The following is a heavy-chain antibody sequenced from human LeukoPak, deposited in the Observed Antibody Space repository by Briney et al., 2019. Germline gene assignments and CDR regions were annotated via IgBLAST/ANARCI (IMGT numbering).Heavy chain of an antibody. Sequence: SETLSLTCTVSGGSIISSDYHWGWVRQPPGKGLEWIGTISYSGNTDYNPSLRSRVTISVDTSNNQFSLKLSSVTAADTAVYYCALLGVTYYDFWSGYSNYFDYWGQGTLVTVSS. V-gene: IGHV4-39*01. CDR3: ALLGVTYYDFWSGYSNYFDY. CDR1: GGSIISSDYH. J-gene: IGHJ4*02. CDR2: ISYSGNT. D-gene: IGHD3-3*01.